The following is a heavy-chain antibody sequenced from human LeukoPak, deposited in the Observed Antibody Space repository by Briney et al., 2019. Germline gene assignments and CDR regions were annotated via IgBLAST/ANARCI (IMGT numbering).Heavy chain of an antibody. CDR2: IYYSGST. CDR3: ARSSWAGWGQEIVFYMDV. J-gene: IGHJ6*03. V-gene: IGHV4-59*11. CDR1: GYSITSSQY. Sequence: PSETLSLTCTVSGYSITSSQYWGWIRQPPGKGLEWIGYIYYSGSTNYNPSLKSRVTISVDTSKNQFSLKLSSVTAADTAVYYCARSSWAGWGQEIVFYMDVWGKGTTVTISS. D-gene: IGHD6-13*01.